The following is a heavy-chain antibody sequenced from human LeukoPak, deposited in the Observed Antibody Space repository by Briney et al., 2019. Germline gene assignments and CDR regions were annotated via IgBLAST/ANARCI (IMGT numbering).Heavy chain of an antibody. CDR1: GFTFSDHY. CDR2: IRDRANSHTT. D-gene: IGHD2-15*01. Sequence: GGSLRLSCAASGFTFSDHYVDWVRQAPGKGLEWVGRIRDRANSHTTEYAASVEGRFTISKDDSNNSLYLQMNSLKTDDTAVYYCTRGFCSGGTCYSGDYLGQGTLVTVSS. CDR3: TRGFCSGGTCYSGDY. J-gene: IGHJ4*02. V-gene: IGHV3-72*01.